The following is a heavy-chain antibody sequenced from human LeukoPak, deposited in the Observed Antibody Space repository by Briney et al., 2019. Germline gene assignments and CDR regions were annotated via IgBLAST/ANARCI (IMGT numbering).Heavy chain of an antibody. Sequence: ASVKVSCKASGYTFTSYAMNWVRQAPGQGLEWMGWINTNTGNPTYAQGFTGRFVFSLDTSVSTAYLQISSLKAEDTAVYYCARQSLGATYSSSWLNPPYYYGMDVWGQGTTVTVSS. CDR1: GYTFTSYA. J-gene: IGHJ6*02. V-gene: IGHV7-4-1*02. D-gene: IGHD6-13*01. CDR2: INTNTGNP. CDR3: ARQSLGATYSSSWLNPPYYYGMDV.